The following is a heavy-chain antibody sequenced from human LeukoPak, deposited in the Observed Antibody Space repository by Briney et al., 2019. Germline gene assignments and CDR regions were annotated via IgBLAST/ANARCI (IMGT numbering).Heavy chain of an antibody. J-gene: IGHJ4*02. CDR2: IRSKADSYAT. D-gene: IGHD1-26*01. V-gene: IGHV3-73*01. CDR3: ATFPSGSYSAY. CDR1: GFTFSDSG. Sequence: GGSLRLSCAASGFTFSDSGMHWVRQASGKGLEWVGHIRSKADSYATVYAASVKGRFTITRDDSENTAHLQMNSLKTEDTAVYYCATFPSGSYSAYWGQGTLVTVSS.